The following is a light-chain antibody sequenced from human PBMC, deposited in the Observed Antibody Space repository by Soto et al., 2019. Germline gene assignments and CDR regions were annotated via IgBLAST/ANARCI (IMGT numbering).Light chain of an antibody. CDR1: QSVSSSY. Sequence: EIVLTQSPGTLSLSPGERATLSCRASQSVSSSYLAWYQQKPGQAPRLLIYGASSMATGIPDRFSGSGSGTDFTLTISRLEPEDFAMYYCQQYGSSSWTFGQGTKVEIK. CDR3: QQYGSSSWT. V-gene: IGKV3-20*01. J-gene: IGKJ1*01. CDR2: GAS.